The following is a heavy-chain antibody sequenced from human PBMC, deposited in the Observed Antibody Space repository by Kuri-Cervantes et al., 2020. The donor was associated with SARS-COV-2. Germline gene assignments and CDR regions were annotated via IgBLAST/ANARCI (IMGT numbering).Heavy chain of an antibody. CDR3: VRDGDHWSFDY. J-gene: IGHJ4*02. CDR1: GFTFSGHW. V-gene: IGHV3-74*01. Sequence: GTLSFPFAASGFTFSGHWIHGVRQAPGRGLVWVSRFNPDGNYTNNADSVKGRFTLSRDNAKNMLFLQMRSLRAEDTAVYYCVRDGDHWSFDYWGQGTLVTVSS. CDR2: FNPDGNYT. D-gene: IGHD1-1*01.